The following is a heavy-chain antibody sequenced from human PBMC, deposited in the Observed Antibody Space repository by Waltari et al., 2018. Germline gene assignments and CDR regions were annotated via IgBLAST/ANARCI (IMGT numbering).Heavy chain of an antibody. CDR2: ISYDGGNK. CDR3: ARQDGGALYYFDY. J-gene: IGHJ4*02. V-gene: IGHV3-30-3*01. CDR1: GFTFSSYA. D-gene: IGHD2-15*01. Sequence: QVQLVESGGGVVQPGRSLRLSCAASGFTFSSYAMHWVRQAPGKGLEWVAVISYDGGNKYYADSVKGRFTISRDNSKNTLYLQMNSLRAEDTAVYYCARQDGGALYYFDYWGQGTLVTVSS.